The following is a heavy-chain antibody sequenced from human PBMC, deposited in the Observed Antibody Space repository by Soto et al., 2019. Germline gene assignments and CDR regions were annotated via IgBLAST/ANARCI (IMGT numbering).Heavy chain of an antibody. D-gene: IGHD5-12*01. V-gene: IGHV3-11*06. CDR1: GFTFSDYY. J-gene: IGHJ4*02. CDR3: ARQDATTVGYFDY. Sequence: VQLVESGGGLVKPGGSLRLSCAASGFTFSDYYMTWIRQAPGKGLEWVSYISSGTTYTYFADSAKGRFTISRDNAKNSLYLQMNSLKAEDTAVYYCARQDATTVGYFDYWGQGSLVTVSS. CDR2: ISSGTTYT.